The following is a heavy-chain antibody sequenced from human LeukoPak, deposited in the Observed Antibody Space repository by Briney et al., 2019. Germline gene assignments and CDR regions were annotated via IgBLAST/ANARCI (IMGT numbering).Heavy chain of an antibody. CDR3: AKDTWIQLPQFYFDY. J-gene: IGHJ4*02. Sequence: GGSLRLSCAASGFTFSSYAMSWVRQAPGKGLEWVSAISGSGGSTYYADSVKGRFTISRDNSKNTLYLQMNSLRPEDTAVYYCAKDTWIQLPQFYFDYWGQGTLVTVSS. CDR2: ISGSGGST. D-gene: IGHD5-18*01. V-gene: IGHV3-23*01. CDR1: GFTFSSYA.